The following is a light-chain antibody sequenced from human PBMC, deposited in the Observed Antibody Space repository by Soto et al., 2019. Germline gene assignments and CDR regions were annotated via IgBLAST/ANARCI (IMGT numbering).Light chain of an antibody. CDR2: GAS. CDR1: QSVRSK. V-gene: IGKV3-15*01. CDR3: QQYNNWPPIT. J-gene: IGKJ5*01. Sequence: EIVMTQSPATLSVSPGERATPSCRASQSVRSKLAWYQQKPGQAPRLLIYGASTRATGIPVRFSGSGSGTEFTLTISSLQSEDFAVYYCQQYNNWPPITFGQGTRLEIK.